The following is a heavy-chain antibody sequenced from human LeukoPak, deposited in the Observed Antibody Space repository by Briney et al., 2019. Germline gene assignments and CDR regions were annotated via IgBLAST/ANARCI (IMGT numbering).Heavy chain of an antibody. CDR3: ARVAPGHDIGRGYFDY. V-gene: IGHV3-48*01. CDR1: GFTFSIYS. J-gene: IGHJ4*02. D-gene: IGHD2-21*01. Sequence: GGSLRLSCAASGFTFSIYSMNWVRQAPGKGLEWISYITSNSGTIYYTDSVKGRFTISRDNAKDSLYLQMNSLRAEDTAVYYCARVAPGHDIGRGYFDYWGQGTLVTVSS. CDR2: ITSNSGTI.